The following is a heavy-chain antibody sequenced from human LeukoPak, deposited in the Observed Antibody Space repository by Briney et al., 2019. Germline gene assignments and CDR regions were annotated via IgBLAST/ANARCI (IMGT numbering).Heavy chain of an antibody. D-gene: IGHD3-16*02. J-gene: IGHJ4*02. V-gene: IGHV3-21*01. CDR3: AREDYDYVWGSYRYPNDFDY. Sequence: GSLRLSCAASGFTFSSYSMNWVRQAPGKGPEWVSSISSSGSYIYYADSVKGRFTISRDNAKSSLYLQMNSLRAEDTAVYYCAREDYDYVWGSYRYPNDFDYWGQGTLVTVSS. CDR2: ISSSGSYI. CDR1: GFTFSSYS.